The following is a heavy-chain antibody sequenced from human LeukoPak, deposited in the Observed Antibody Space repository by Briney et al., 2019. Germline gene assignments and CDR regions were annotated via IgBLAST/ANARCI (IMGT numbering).Heavy chain of an antibody. CDR1: GYTLTELS. D-gene: IGHD3-10*01. CDR3: ATHLNVLLWFGELFPLLDI. CDR2: FDPEDGET. V-gene: IGHV1-24*01. J-gene: IGHJ3*02. Sequence: GASVKVSCKVSGYTLTELSMHWVRQAPGKGLEWMGGFDPEDGETIYAQKFQGRVTMTEDTSTDTAYMELSSLRSEDTAVYYCATHLNVLLWFGELFPLLDIWGQGTMVTVSS.